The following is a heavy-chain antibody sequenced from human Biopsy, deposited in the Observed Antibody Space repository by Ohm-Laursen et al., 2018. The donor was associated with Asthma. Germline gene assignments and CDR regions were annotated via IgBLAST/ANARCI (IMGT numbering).Heavy chain of an antibody. J-gene: IGHJ6*02. Sequence: SQTLSLTCSASGYSISNGGYYWTWVRQRPGKGLEWIGNIYHRGNTKYNPSLKSRLSFSVDTSKNQSSLKLSSVTAADTAIYFCARDYYDFWNRSVYTYFGMDVWGRGTTVVVSS. CDR1: GYSISNGGYY. CDR2: IYHRGNT. CDR3: ARDYYDFWNRSVYTYFGMDV. V-gene: IGHV4-31*03. D-gene: IGHD3-3*01.